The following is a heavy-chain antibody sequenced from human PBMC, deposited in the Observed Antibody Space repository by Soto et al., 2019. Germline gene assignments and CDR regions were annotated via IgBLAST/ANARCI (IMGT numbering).Heavy chain of an antibody. J-gene: IGHJ4*02. V-gene: IGHV4-4*02. CDR3: ARAEIVPAGKSSQEH. D-gene: IGHD2-2*01. CDR1: GGSISSSNW. CDR2: IYHSGST. Sequence: SETLSLTCAVSGGSISSSNWWSWVRQPPGKGLEWIGEIYHSGSTNYNPSLKSRVTISVDKSKNQFSLKLSSVTAADTAVYYCARAEIVPAGKSSQEHWGQGTLVTVSS.